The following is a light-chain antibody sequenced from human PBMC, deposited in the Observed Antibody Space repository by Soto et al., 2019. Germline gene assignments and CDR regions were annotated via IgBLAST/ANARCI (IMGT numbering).Light chain of an antibody. V-gene: IGKV3-20*01. CDR2: GAL. CDR1: QSVSASY. J-gene: IGKJ5*01. Sequence: EIVLTQSPGTLSLSPGETATLSCRASQSVSASYLAWYQQKFGQAPRLLIFGALSRASGGPDRFSGSGSGTDFTLTSSRREPEDFAVYYCQQYGSSCPGTTFGQGTRLEIK. CDR3: QQYGSSCPGTT.